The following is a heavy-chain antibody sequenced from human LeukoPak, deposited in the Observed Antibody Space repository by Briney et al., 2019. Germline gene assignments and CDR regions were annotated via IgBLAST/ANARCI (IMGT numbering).Heavy chain of an antibody. J-gene: IGHJ4*02. CDR2: ISSSGGTI. V-gene: IGHV3-48*02. CDR1: GFTFSSYW. CDR3: ARDLSSNWFFDY. D-gene: IGHD6-13*01. Sequence: GGSLRLSCTASGFTFSSYWMNWVRQAPGKGLEWVSYISSSGGTIYYADSVQGRFTISRDNAKNSLFLQMNSLRDEDTAVYYCARDLSSNWFFDYWGQGTLVTVSS.